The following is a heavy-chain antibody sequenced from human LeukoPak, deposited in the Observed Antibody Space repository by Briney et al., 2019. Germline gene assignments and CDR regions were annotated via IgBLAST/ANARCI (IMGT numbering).Heavy chain of an antibody. D-gene: IGHD3-22*01. Sequence: SVKVSCKTSGYTFTSCGSSWARQAPGQELEWMAWIITYNGNTNSSQNLQDRVTLITDTSTSTAYMELRSLRSDDTAVYFCARDRGGRSLYYDIYTPDYWGQGTMVTVSS. CDR2: IITYNGNT. V-gene: IGHV1-18*01. CDR3: ARDRGGRSLYYDIYTPDY. J-gene: IGHJ4*02. CDR1: GYTFTSCG.